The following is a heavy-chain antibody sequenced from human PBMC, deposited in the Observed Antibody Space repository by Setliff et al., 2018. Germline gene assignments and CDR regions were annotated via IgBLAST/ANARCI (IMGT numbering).Heavy chain of an antibody. CDR1: GGSFSDYY. CDR3: ARAGREGLVGTRRRQKWFDP. J-gene: IGHJ5*02. Sequence: PSETLSLTCTVYGGSFSDYYWGWVRQPPGKGLEWIGEINHSGSTNYIPSLKSRLTMSVDTSKNQFSLKLTSVTAADTAVYYCARAGREGLVGTRRRQKWFDPWGQGTLVTVSS. D-gene: IGHD1-26*01. V-gene: IGHV4-34*01. CDR2: INHSGST.